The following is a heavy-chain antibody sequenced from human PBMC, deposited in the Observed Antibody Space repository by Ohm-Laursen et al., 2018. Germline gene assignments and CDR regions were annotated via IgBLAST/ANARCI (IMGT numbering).Heavy chain of an antibody. CDR3: AKDGYRTFAHFDY. CDR2: IWYDGSNK. CDR1: GFTFSRNG. V-gene: IGHV3-33*06. J-gene: IGHJ4*01. Sequence: SLRLSCAASGFTFSRNGMHWVRQAPGKGLEWVAVIWYDGSNKYYADSVKGRFTISRDNSENTLYLQMSSLRAEDTALYYCAKDGYRTFAHFDYWGHGTLVTVSS. D-gene: IGHD5-24*01.